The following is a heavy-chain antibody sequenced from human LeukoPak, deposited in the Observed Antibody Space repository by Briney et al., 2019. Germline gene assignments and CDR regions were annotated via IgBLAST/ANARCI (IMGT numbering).Heavy chain of an antibody. Sequence: SETLSLTCAVYGGSFSGYYWSWIRQPPGKVLEWIGEINHSGSTYYNPSLKSRVTISRDTSKNQFSLKLSSVTAADSAVYYCGRYRGNERGIDYWGQGTPVTVSS. D-gene: IGHD5-12*01. CDR3: GRYRGNERGIDY. J-gene: IGHJ4*02. V-gene: IGHV4-34*01. CDR2: INHSGST. CDR1: GGSFSGYY.